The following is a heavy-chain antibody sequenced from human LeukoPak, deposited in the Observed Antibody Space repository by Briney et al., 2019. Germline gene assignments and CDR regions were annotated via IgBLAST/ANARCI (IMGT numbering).Heavy chain of an antibody. CDR3: ARVDIVATPYSYYFDY. CDR2: ISSSGSTI. CDR1: GFTFSSYE. J-gene: IGHJ4*02. V-gene: IGHV3-48*03. Sequence: PGGSLRLSCAASGFTFSSYEMNWVRKAPGKGLEWVSYISSSGSTIYYADSVKGRFTISRDNAKNSLYLQMNSLRAEDTAVYYCARVDIVATPYSYYFDYWGQGTLVTVSS. D-gene: IGHD5-12*01.